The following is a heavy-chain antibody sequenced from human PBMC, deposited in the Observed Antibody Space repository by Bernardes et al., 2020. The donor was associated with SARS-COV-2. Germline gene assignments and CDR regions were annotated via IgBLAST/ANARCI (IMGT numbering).Heavy chain of an antibody. J-gene: IGHJ6*02. Sequence: SETLSLTCTVSGGSISSSSYYWGWVRQPPGKGLEWIGSIYYSGNTYYNPSLNSLVTISADTSKNQFSLRLSSVTAADTAVYYCARQAAAAGTPPNYCYYYGLDVWGQGTTVTVSS. V-gene: IGHV4-39*01. CDR1: GGSISSSSYY. CDR2: IYYSGNT. D-gene: IGHD6-13*01. CDR3: ARQAAAAGTPPNYCYYYGLDV.